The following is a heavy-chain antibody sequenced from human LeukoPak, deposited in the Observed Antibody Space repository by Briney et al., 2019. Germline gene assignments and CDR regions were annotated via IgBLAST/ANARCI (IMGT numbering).Heavy chain of an antibody. Sequence: SETLSLTCTVSGGSISSYYWGWIRQPPGKGLEWIGSIYYSGSTYYNPSLKSRITISVDTSKNHFSLQLSSVTAADTAIYYCARQEGIWFGNGFFAYWGQGTLVTVSS. CDR1: GGSISSYY. D-gene: IGHD3-10*01. CDR3: ARQEGIWFGNGFFAY. J-gene: IGHJ4*02. V-gene: IGHV4-39*01. CDR2: IYYSGST.